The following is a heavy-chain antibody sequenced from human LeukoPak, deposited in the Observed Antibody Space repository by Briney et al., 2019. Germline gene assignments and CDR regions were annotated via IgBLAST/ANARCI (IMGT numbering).Heavy chain of an antibody. CDR3: ARGHARGYDFPIDY. CDR2: ISNDGSNK. J-gene: IGHJ4*02. CDR1: GFTFSSYA. D-gene: IGHD5-12*01. V-gene: IGHV3-30*04. Sequence: GGSLRLSCAASGFTFSSYAMHWVRQAPGKGLEWVAVISNDGSNKYYADSAKGRFTISRDNSKNTLYLQMNSLRAEDTAVYYCARGHARGYDFPIDYWGQGTLVTVSS.